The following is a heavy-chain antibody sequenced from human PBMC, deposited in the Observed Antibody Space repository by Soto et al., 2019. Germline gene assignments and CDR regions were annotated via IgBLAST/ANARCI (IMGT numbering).Heavy chain of an antibody. J-gene: IGHJ4*02. Sequence: EVQLLESGGGLVQPGGSLRLSCAASGFTFSSYAMRWVRQAPGKGLEWVSAISGSGGSTYYADSVKGRFTVSRDTSKNTLYRKMNSLRAEDTAVYYCARRGSGSYYDYWGQGTLVTVSS. CDR2: ISGSGGST. V-gene: IGHV3-23*01. CDR3: ARRGSGSYYDY. CDR1: GFTFSSYA. D-gene: IGHD1-26*01.